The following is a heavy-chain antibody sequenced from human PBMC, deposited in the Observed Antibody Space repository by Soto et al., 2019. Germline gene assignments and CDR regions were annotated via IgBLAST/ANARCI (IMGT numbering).Heavy chain of an antibody. CDR2: IWYDGSNE. CDR3: ARGLGNFYYGMDV. CDR1: GFTFSSHG. Sequence: QVQLVESGGGVVQPGRSLRLSCAASGFTFSSHGMHWVRQAPGKGLEWVPLIWYDGSNEYYADSVKGRFTISRDNSKNTLSLQMNSLRAEDTAVYYCARGLGNFYYGMDVWGQGTTVTVSS. J-gene: IGHJ6*02. V-gene: IGHV3-33*01. D-gene: IGHD7-27*01.